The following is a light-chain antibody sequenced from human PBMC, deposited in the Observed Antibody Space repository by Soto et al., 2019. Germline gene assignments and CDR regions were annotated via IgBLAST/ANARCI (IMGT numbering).Light chain of an antibody. V-gene: IGKV3-20*01. J-gene: IGKJ1*01. CDR1: QSLSSKY. CDR3: HQCDSSPWT. Sequence: EILLTQYPGTLYLSQGASATLPCRASQSLSSKYLAWYMQKHGQGTRIIIYGASSRATGIPDRVRGIASGTDVTLTISRLEPEELAVVEGHQCDSSPWTFGQGTKVDIK. CDR2: GAS.